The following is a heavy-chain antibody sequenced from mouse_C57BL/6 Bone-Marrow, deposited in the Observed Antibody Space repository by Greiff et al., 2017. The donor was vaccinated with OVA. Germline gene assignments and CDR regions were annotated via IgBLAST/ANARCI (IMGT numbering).Heavy chain of an antibody. D-gene: IGHD1-1*01. Sequence: DVQLQESGPELVKPGASVKIPCKASGYTFTDYNMDWVKQSHGKSLEWIGDINPNNGGTIYNQKFKGKATLTVDKSSSTAYMELRSLTSEDTAVYYCARSSYYYGSSFVYWYFDVWGTGTTVTVSS. CDR2: INPNNGGT. CDR1: GYTFTDYN. J-gene: IGHJ1*03. V-gene: IGHV1-18*01. CDR3: ARSSYYYGSSFVYWYFDV.